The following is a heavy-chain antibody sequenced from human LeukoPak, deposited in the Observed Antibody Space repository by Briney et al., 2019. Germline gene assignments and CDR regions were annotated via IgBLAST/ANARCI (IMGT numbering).Heavy chain of an antibody. J-gene: IGHJ4*02. Sequence: PGGSLRLSCAASGFTFSSYAMSWVRQAPGKGLEWVSGITTGGRPYYADSVKGRFTISRDNSKNTVYLQMNGLRAEDTAVYYCARQPDDFSGWNNGQDFFDYWGQGTLVTVSS. D-gene: IGHD6-19*01. CDR3: ARQPDDFSGWNNGQDFFDY. CDR1: GFTFSSYA. V-gene: IGHV3-23*01. CDR2: ITTGGRP.